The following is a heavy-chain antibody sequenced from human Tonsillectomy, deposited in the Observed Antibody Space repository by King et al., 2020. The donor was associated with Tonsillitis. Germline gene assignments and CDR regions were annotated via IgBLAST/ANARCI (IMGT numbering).Heavy chain of an antibody. D-gene: IGHD3-22*01. CDR2: IYYSGST. CDR1: GGSISSSSYY. Sequence: QLQESGPGLVKPSETLSLTCTVSGGSISSSSYYWGWIRQPPGKGLEWIGSIYYSGSTYYNPSLKSRVTISVDTSKNQFSLKLSSVTAADTAVYYCARHEGSGNYGSSGYYYWGQGTLVTVSS. CDR3: ARHEGSGNYGSSGYYY. V-gene: IGHV4-39*01. J-gene: IGHJ4*02.